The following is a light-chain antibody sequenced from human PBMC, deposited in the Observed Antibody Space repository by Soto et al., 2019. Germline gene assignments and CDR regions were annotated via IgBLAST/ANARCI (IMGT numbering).Light chain of an antibody. Sequence: DIVMTQSPDFLAVSLGETATINCKSSQSVLYSSKSKNYLGWYQQKPRQPPKLLIHWASIRASGVPDRFSGSGSGTYFPLTISPLQAEDVAVYYCQQYYGNPPTFGQGTKVEIK. CDR3: QQYYGNPPT. CDR1: QSVLYSSKSKNY. V-gene: IGKV4-1*01. CDR2: WAS. J-gene: IGKJ1*01.